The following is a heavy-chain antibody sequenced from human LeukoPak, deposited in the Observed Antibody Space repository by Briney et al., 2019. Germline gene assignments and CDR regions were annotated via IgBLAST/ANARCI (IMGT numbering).Heavy chain of an antibody. CDR1: GGSISSSSYY. J-gene: IGHJ3*02. CDR3: ATQSIVGATGDAFDI. D-gene: IGHD1-26*01. Sequence: SETLSLTCTVSGGSISSSSYYWGWIRQPPGKGLEWIGSIYYSGSTYYNPSLKSRATISVDTSKNQFSLKLSSVTAADTAVYYCATQSIVGATGDAFDIWGQGTMVTVSS. V-gene: IGHV4-39*07. CDR2: IYYSGST.